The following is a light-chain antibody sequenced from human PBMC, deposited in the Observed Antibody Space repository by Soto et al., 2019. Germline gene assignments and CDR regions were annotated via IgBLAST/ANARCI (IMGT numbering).Light chain of an antibody. Sequence: DIQMTQSPSTLSASVGDRVTITCRASQTIDSWLAWYQQRPGKPPNLLIYKASTLASGVPSRFSGSGSGTDFTLTISSLQPEDFATYYCQQSYSTPFTFGQGTRLEI. CDR1: QTIDSW. CDR2: KAS. CDR3: QQSYSTPFT. V-gene: IGKV1-5*03. J-gene: IGKJ5*01.